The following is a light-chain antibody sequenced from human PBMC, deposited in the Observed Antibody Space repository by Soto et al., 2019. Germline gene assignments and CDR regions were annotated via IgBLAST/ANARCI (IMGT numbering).Light chain of an antibody. CDR1: QGISNS. CDR3: QKYIGAPFT. Sequence: DIQMTQSPSSVSASVGDRVTIACRASQGISNSLAWYQQKPGKPPKLLIYAAYTLRSGVPSRFSGSGSGTDFTLTISSLQPEDVATYYCQKYIGAPFTFGPGTKVDIK. CDR2: AAY. J-gene: IGKJ3*01. V-gene: IGKV1-27*01.